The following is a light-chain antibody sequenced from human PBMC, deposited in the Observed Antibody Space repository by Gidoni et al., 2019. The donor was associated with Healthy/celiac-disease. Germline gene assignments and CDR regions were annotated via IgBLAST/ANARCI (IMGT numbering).Light chain of an antibody. Sequence: EIVLPQSPGPLSLSPGERATLSCRASQSVSSSYLAWYQQKPGQAPRLLIYGASSRATGIPDRFSGSGSGTDFTLTISRLEPEAFAVYYCQQYGSSPFGGGTKVEIK. CDR1: QSVSSSY. V-gene: IGKV3-20*01. CDR3: QQYGSSP. J-gene: IGKJ4*01. CDR2: GAS.